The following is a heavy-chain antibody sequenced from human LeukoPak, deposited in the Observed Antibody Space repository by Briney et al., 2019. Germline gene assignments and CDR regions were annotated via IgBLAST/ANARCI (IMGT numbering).Heavy chain of an antibody. CDR3: ARRDRAAAGYSYSYYYMGV. D-gene: IGHD6-13*01. Sequence: ETLSLTCTVSGGSISSGGYYWSWIRQAPGKGLEGVAYINQDGSETYYVDSVKGRFTIFRANAKNSLYLQMNSLTAEDTAVYYCARRDRAAAGYSYSYYYMGVWAKGTTVTVSS. CDR1: GGSISSGGYY. V-gene: IGHV3-7*01. J-gene: IGHJ6*03. CDR2: INQDGSET.